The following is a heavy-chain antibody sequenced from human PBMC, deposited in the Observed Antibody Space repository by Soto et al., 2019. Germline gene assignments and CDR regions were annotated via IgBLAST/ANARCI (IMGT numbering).Heavy chain of an antibody. CDR3: ARVRNVVVPAAMLDYYMDV. CDR1: GFTFSSYS. Sequence: EVQLVESGGGLVQPGGSLRLSCAASGFTFSSYSMNWVRQAPGKGLEWVSYISSSSSTIYYADSVKGRFTISRDNAKNSLYLQMNSLRAEDTAVYYCARVRNVVVPAAMLDYYMDVWGKGTTVTVSS. CDR2: ISSSSSTI. V-gene: IGHV3-48*01. D-gene: IGHD2-2*01. J-gene: IGHJ6*03.